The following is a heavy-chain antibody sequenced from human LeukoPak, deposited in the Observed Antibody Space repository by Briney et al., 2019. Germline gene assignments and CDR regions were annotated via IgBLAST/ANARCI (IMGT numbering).Heavy chain of an antibody. V-gene: IGHV4-34*01. CDR3: AREPYGPAYNWFDP. Sequence: SETLSLTCAVYGGSFSGYYWSWIRQPPGKGLEWIGEINHSGSTNYNPSLKSRVTISVDTSKNQFSLKLSSVTAADTAVYYCAREPYGPAYNWFDPWGQGTLVTVSS. CDR2: INHSGST. J-gene: IGHJ5*02. CDR1: GGSFSGYY. D-gene: IGHD3-10*01.